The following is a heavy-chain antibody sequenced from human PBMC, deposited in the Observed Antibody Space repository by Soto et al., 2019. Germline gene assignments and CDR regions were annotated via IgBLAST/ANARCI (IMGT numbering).Heavy chain of an antibody. CDR1: GGSISSYY. CDR3: ARVGYDSVFDY. V-gene: IGHV4-59*01. Sequence: PSETLSLTCTVPGGSISSYYWSWIRQPPGKGLEGIGYIYNSGSTNYNPSLKSRVTISGDTSKNQFSLKLSSVTAADTAVYYCARVGYDSVFDYWGQGTLVTVSS. J-gene: IGHJ4*02. CDR2: IYNSGST. D-gene: IGHD5-12*01.